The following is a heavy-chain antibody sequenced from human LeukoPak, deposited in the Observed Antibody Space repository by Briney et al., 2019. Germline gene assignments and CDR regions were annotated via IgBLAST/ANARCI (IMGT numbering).Heavy chain of an antibody. CDR1: GFTFSSYG. CDR3: AKLQAATPDFDY. D-gene: IGHD2-15*01. Sequence: PGGSLRLSCAASGFTFSSYGMHWVRQAPGKGLEWVAVISYDGSNKYYADSVKGRFTISRDNSKNTLYLQMNSLRAEDTAVCYCAKLQAATPDFDYWGQGTLVTVSS. CDR2: ISYDGSNK. V-gene: IGHV3-30*18. J-gene: IGHJ4*02.